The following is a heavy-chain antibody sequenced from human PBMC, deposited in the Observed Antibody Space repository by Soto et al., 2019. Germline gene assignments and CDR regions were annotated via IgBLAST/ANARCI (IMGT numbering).Heavy chain of an antibody. D-gene: IGHD3-22*01. Sequence: ASVKVSCKASGYTFTSYAMHWVRQAPGQGLEWMGIINPRSTSTSYAQKFQGRVTMTRDTSTSTVYMELSSLRSEDTAVYYCAREGLLGYYDSSGYMDYWGQGALVTVSS. CDR3: AREGLLGYYDSSGYMDY. CDR2: INPRSTST. V-gene: IGHV1-46*03. J-gene: IGHJ4*02. CDR1: GYTFTSYA.